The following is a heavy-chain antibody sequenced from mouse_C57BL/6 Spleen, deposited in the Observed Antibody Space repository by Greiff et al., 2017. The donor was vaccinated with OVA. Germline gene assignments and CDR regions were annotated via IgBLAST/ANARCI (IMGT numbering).Heavy chain of an antibody. CDR3: ARPYYYGSSYEAYCDD. CDR2: INPSSGYT. Sequence: QVHVKQSGAELAKPGASVKLSCKASGYTFTSYWMHWVKQRPGQGLEWIGYINPSSGYTKYNQKFKDKATLTADKSSSTAYMQLSSLTYEDSAVYYCARPYYYGSSYEAYCDDWGQGTTLTVSS. J-gene: IGHJ2*01. CDR1: GYTFTSYW. V-gene: IGHV1-7*01. D-gene: IGHD1-1*01.